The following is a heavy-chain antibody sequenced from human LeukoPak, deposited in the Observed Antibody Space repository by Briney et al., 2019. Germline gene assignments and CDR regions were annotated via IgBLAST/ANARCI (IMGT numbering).Heavy chain of an antibody. Sequence: GASVKVSCKASGGTLSSYAISWVRQAPGQGLEWMGGIIPIFGTANYAQKFQGRVTITADESTSTAYMELSSLRSEDTAVYYCARGGNYDSSGWEYYFDYWGQGTLVTVSS. CDR1: GGTLSSYA. CDR2: IIPIFGTA. CDR3: ARGGNYDSSGWEYYFDY. D-gene: IGHD3-22*01. J-gene: IGHJ4*02. V-gene: IGHV1-69*13.